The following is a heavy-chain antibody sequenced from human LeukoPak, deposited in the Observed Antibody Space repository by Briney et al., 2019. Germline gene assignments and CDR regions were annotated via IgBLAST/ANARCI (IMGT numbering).Heavy chain of an antibody. V-gene: IGHV3-48*03. Sequence: PGGSLRLSCEGSKFTFSSYGLSWVRQAPGKGLEWISYISNTGSVRYYADSVKGRFTISRDDAKNSLYLQMNSLRAEDTGVYYCTVIPLGWGQGTPVTVSS. CDR2: ISNTGSVR. D-gene: IGHD4-17*01. J-gene: IGHJ4*02. CDR1: KFTFSSYG. CDR3: TVIPLG.